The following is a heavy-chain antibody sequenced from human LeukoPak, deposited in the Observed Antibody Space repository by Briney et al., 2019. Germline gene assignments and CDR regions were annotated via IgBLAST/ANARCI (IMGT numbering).Heavy chain of an antibody. D-gene: IGHD5-12*01. CDR3: ARAGPPQVRYGGYRLSNWFDP. Sequence: PGGSLRLSCAASGFTFSSYGMHWVRQAPGKGLEWVAVIWYDGSNKYYADSVKGRFTISRDNSKNTLYLQMNSLRAADTAVYYCARAGPPQVRYGGYRLSNWFDPWGQGTLVTVSS. CDR1: GFTFSSYG. CDR2: IWYDGSNK. V-gene: IGHV3-33*01. J-gene: IGHJ5*02.